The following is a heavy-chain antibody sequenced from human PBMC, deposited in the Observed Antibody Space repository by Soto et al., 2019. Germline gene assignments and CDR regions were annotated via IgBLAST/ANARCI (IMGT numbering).Heavy chain of an antibody. CDR1: GFTFSSYA. CDR3: AKLFGYCSGGSCYRYFQH. CDR2: ISGSGGST. D-gene: IGHD2-15*01. J-gene: IGHJ1*01. V-gene: IGHV3-23*01. Sequence: GGSLRLSCAASGFTFSSYAMSWVRQAPGKGLEWVSAISGSGGSTYYADSVKGRFTISRDNSKNTLYLQMNSLRAEDTAVYYCAKLFGYCSGGSCYRYFQHWGQGTLVTVSS.